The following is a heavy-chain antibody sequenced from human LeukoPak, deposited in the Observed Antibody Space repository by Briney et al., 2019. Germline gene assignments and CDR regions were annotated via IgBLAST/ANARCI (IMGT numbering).Heavy chain of an antibody. J-gene: IGHJ4*02. V-gene: IGHV3-30*18. CDR1: GFTFSSYD. CDR2: ISYDGSNK. CDR3: AKAGGYCSGGSCSLDY. D-gene: IGHD2-15*01. Sequence: GGSLRLSCAASGFTFSSYDMHWVRQAPGKGLEWVAVISYDGSNKYYADSVKGRFTISRDNSKNTLYLQMNSLRAEDTAVYYCAKAGGYCSGGSCSLDYWGQGTLVTVSS.